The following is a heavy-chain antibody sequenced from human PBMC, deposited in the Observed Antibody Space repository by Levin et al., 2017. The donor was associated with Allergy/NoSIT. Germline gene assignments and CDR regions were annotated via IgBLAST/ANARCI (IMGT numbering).Heavy chain of an antibody. CDR2: ISGSGGST. CDR1: GFTFSSYA. V-gene: IGHV3-23*01. Sequence: GGSLRLSCAASGFTFSSYAMSWVRQAPGKGLEWVSAISGSGGSTYYADSVKGRFTISRDNSKNTLYLQMNSLRAEATAVYYCAKDPRSMYYYDSSGWSPAYYFDYWGQGTLVTVSS. D-gene: IGHD3-22*01. J-gene: IGHJ4*02. CDR3: AKDPRSMYYYDSSGWSPAYYFDY.